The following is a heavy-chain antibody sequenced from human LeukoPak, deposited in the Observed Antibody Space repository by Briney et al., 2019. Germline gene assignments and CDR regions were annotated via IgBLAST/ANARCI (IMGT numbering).Heavy chain of an antibody. CDR1: GYTFTSYG. J-gene: IGHJ6*02. CDR2: ISAYNGNT. CDR3: AREAPRIVVVVAATQYYGMDV. V-gene: IGHV1-18*01. D-gene: IGHD2-15*01. Sequence: GASVKVSCKASGYTFTSYGISWVRQAPGQGLEWMGWISAYNGNTNYAQKLQGRVTMTTDTSTSTAYMELRSLRSDDTAVYYCAREAPRIVVVVAATQYYGMDVWGQGTTVIVS.